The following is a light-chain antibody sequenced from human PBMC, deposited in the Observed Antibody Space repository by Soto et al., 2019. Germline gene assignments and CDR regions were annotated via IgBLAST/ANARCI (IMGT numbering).Light chain of an antibody. CDR3: QQYGSSPS. J-gene: IGKJ1*01. CDR1: QIVSSY. Sequence: EIVLTQSPATLSLSPWERATLSCMASQIVSSYLAWYQQKPGQAPRLLIYDASNRATGIPARFSGSGSGTDFTLTISRLEPEDFAVYYCQQYGSSPSFGQGTKVDIK. V-gene: IGKV3-11*01. CDR2: DAS.